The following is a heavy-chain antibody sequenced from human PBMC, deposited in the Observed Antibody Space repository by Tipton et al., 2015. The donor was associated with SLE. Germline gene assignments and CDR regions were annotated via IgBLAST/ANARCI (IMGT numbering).Heavy chain of an antibody. V-gene: IGHV4-39*07. Sequence: TLSITCTVSGGSHSSSRYYGGLISEPPGKGLEWIGSIYYSGSTYYNPSLKSRVTISVDTSKNQFSLKLSSLTAADTAVHYCARDRPGRYFDLWGRGTLVAVSS. CDR1: GGSHSSSRYY. CDR3: ARDRPGRYFDL. CDR2: IYYSGST. J-gene: IGHJ2*01.